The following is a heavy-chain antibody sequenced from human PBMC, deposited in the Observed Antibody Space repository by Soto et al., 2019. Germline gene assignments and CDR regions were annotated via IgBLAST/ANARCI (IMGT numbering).Heavy chain of an antibody. CDR2: ISSSGDII. V-gene: IGHV3-11*01. D-gene: IGHD3-22*01. CDR1: GFSFSDYY. CDR3: ARDLGYYASDGYFDY. J-gene: IGHJ4*02. Sequence: QVQLVESGGGLVKPGGSLRLSCAGSGFSFSDYYMSWIRQAPGKGLEWVSYISSSGDIIYYADSVKGRFTISRDNAKNSMYLQMHSLRAEDTAVYYCARDLGYYASDGYFDYWGQGTVVTVSS.